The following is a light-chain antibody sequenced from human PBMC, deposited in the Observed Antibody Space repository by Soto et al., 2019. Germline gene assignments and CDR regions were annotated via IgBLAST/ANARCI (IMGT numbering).Light chain of an antibody. J-gene: IGLJ1*01. CDR1: SSNIGAGYD. V-gene: IGLV1-40*01. CDR2: GNS. Sequence: QSVLTQPPSVSGAPGQRVTISCTGSSSNIGAGYDVHWYQQLPGTAPKLLIYGNSNRPSGVRDRFSGTKSGTSASLAITGLLAEDEADYYCQSYDSSLSGFYVFGTGTKLTVL. CDR3: QSYDSSLSGFYV.